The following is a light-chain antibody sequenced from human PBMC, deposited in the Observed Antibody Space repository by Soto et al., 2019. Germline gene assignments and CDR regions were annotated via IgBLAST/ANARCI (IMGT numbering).Light chain of an antibody. Sequence: DIQMTQSPPTLSASVGDRVTITCRASQSIRHYLAWYQQMPGKAPKLLIYGASTLQSGVPSRFSGSASGTEFTLTIGSLQPDDFGTYFCQHHNSYSQTFGQGTKVDIK. J-gene: IGKJ1*01. CDR3: QHHNSYSQT. CDR2: GAS. CDR1: QSIRHY. V-gene: IGKV1-5*01.